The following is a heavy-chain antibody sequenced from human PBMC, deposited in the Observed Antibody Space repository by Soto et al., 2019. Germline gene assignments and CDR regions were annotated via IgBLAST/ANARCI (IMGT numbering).Heavy chain of an antibody. CDR2: ITGTASST. CDR1: GFRFSDFA. CDR3: ANQYGDYVI. D-gene: IGHD4-17*01. V-gene: IGHV3-23*01. Sequence: PGGSLRLSCAATGFRFSDFAMTWVRQAPGRGLEWVSAITGTASSTYYADSVKGRFTISRDNSKNTLYLQINSPRAEDTAVYYCANQYGDYVIWGQGTLVTVSP. J-gene: IGHJ4*02.